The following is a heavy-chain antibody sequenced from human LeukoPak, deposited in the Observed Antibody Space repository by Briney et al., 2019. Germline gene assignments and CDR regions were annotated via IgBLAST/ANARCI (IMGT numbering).Heavy chain of an antibody. D-gene: IGHD7-27*01. CDR2: ISGSSDNT. V-gene: IGHV3-23*01. CDR1: GFTFSNHA. CDR3: AKDPINWGSIYFDC. Sequence: GGSLRLSCEPSGFTFSNHAMSWVRQAPGKGLEWVSSISGSSDNTNYADSVKGRFTISRDNSKNILYLQMNSLTAEDTAVYWCAKDPINWGSIYFDCWGQGTLVTFSS. J-gene: IGHJ4*02.